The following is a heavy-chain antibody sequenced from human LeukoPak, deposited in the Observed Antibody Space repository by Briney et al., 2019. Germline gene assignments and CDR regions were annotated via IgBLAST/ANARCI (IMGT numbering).Heavy chain of an antibody. V-gene: IGHV4-4*07. D-gene: IGHD3-10*01. CDR3: AREKPPNYYGSGSYLHY. CDR2: IYTSGST. J-gene: IGHJ4*02. Sequence: SETLSLTCTVSGGSISSYYWSWIRQPPGKGLEWIGRIYTSGSTNYNPSLKSRVTMSVDTSKNQFSLKLSSVTAADTAVYYCAREKPPNYYGSGSYLHYWGQGTLVTVSS. CDR1: GGSISSYY.